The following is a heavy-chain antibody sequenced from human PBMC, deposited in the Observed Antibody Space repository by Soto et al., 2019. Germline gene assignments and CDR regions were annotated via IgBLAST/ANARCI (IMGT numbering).Heavy chain of an antibody. CDR1: GYRYSFYG. J-gene: IGHJ4*02. V-gene: IGHV1-18*01. CDR3: ARDRLRGYDSSGFYS. D-gene: IGHD3-22*01. Sequence: ASVKVSCKASGYRYSFYGINWVRQATGQGLEWMGWIIPSDGNRNFAQKFEDRVTMTTATSTNTVFLELRSLKSDDTAIYYCARDRLRGYDSSGFYSWGQGTMVTVSS. CDR2: IIPSDGNR.